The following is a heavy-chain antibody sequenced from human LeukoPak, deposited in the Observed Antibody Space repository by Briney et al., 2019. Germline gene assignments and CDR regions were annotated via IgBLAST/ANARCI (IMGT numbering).Heavy chain of an antibody. Sequence: GRSLRLSCAASGFTFEDYAMHWVRQAPGKGLEWVSGISWNSGSIGYADSVKGRFTISRDNAKNSLYLQMNSLRAEDTALYYCAKEGGYSSTSFDYWGQGTLVTVSS. CDR3: AKEGGYSSTSFDY. CDR1: GFTFEDYA. CDR2: ISWNSGSI. J-gene: IGHJ4*02. V-gene: IGHV3-9*01. D-gene: IGHD6-13*01.